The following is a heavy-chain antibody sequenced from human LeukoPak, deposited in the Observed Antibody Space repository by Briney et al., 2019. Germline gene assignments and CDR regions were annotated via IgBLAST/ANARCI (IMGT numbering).Heavy chain of an antibody. V-gene: IGHV4-39*07. CDR2: IYYSGST. J-gene: IGHJ5*02. Sequence: SETLSLNCTVSGASISSSGYYWRWVRQYPGRGLEWIGIIYYSGSTYYSPSLKSRVTISLDTSKSQFSLKLSSVTAAVTAVYYCARVFPGTTDPWGQGTLVSVSS. CDR3: ARVFPGTTDP. D-gene: IGHD1-1*01. CDR1: GASISSSGYY.